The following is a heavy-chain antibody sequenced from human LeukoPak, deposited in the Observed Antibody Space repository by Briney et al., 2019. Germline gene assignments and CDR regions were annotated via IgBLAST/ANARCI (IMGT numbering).Heavy chain of an antibody. D-gene: IGHD3-3*01. CDR1: GGSISSRSYD. CDR3: ARAASTIFGVVIIRLYYYYMDV. CDR2: SYYSVST. Sequence: SETLSLTCTVSGGSISSRSYDWGWILQPPGKGLDWSVSSYYSVSTYYNPSLKSRVTISVDTSKNHFSLKLSSVTAADTAVYYCARAASTIFGVVIIRLYYYYMDVWGKGTTVTVSS. J-gene: IGHJ6*03. V-gene: IGHV4-39*07.